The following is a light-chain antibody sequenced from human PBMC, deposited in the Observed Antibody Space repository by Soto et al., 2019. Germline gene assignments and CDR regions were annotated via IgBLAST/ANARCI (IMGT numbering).Light chain of an antibody. Sequence: SLSAVAVSLSPGKRATLSCRARQSVSSDLAWYQQKPGQAPRLLIYGASTRATGIPARFSGSGSGTEFTLTISSLQSEDSAVYYCQQYNNWVTFGGGTKV. V-gene: IGKV3D-15*01. CDR2: GAS. CDR3: QQYNNWVT. J-gene: IGKJ4*01. CDR1: QSVSSD.